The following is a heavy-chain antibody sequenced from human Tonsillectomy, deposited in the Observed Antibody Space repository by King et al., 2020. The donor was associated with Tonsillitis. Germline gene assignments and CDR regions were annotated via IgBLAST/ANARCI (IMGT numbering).Heavy chain of an antibody. CDR3: AKGEGSSVWLLMFNDAFDI. D-gene: IGHD6-19*01. Sequence: VQLVESGGGLVQPGRSLRLSCAASGFTLDDYAMHWVRQAPGKGLEWVSGISWNSGSIGYADSVKGRFTISRDNAKNSLYLQMNSLRTEDTALYYCAKGEGSSVWLLMFNDAFDIWGQGTMVTVSS. CDR1: GFTLDDYA. J-gene: IGHJ3*02. V-gene: IGHV3-9*01. CDR2: ISWNSGSI.